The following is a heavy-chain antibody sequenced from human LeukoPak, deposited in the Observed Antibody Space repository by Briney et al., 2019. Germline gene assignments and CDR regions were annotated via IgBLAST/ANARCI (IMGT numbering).Heavy chain of an antibody. D-gene: IGHD1-26*01. V-gene: IGHV4-61*02. J-gene: IGHJ5*02. CDR1: GDSITSGSYY. CDR2: IFISGGT. Sequence: SETLSLTCTVSGDSITSGSYYWSWIRQPAGKGLDWIGRIFISGGTNYNPSLRSRVTMSLDTSKNQFSLKLYSVTAADTAVYYCARGLVGALRNWFDPWGQGTLVTVSS. CDR3: ARGLVGALRNWFDP.